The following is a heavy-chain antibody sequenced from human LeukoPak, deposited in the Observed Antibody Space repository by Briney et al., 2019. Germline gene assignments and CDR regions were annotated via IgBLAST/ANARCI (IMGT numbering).Heavy chain of an antibody. CDR3: AREAEYCSSTSCPFDY. CDR2: ISYDGSNK. CDR1: GFTFGYYA. D-gene: IGHD2-2*01. Sequence: GGSLRLSCTASGFTFGYYAMSWVRQAPGKGLEWVAVISYDGSNKYYADSVKGRFTISIDNCKNTLYLQMNSLRAEDTAVYYCAREAEYCSSTSCPFDYWGQGTLVTVSS. J-gene: IGHJ4*02. V-gene: IGHV3-30*04.